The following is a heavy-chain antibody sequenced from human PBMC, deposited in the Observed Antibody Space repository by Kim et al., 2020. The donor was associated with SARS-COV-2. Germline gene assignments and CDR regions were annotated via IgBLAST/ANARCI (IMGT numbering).Heavy chain of an antibody. CDR3: VRDSFGSGEDYYYYGMDV. CDR1: GGSISSGGYY. V-gene: IGHV4-31*03. CDR2: IYYSGST. J-gene: IGHJ6*02. Sequence: SETLSLTCTVSGGSISSGGYYWSWIRQHPGKGLEWIGYIYYSGSTYYNPSLKSRVTISVDTSKNQFSLKLSSVTAADTAVYYCVRDSFGSGEDYYYYGMDVWGQGTTVTVSS. D-gene: IGHD3-10*01.